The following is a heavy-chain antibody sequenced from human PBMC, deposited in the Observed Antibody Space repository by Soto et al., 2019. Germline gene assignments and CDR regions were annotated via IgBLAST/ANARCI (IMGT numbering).Heavy chain of an antibody. D-gene: IGHD6-19*01. Sequence: SQTLSLTCAISGDSVSSNSAAWNWIRQSPSRGLEWLGRTYYRSKWYNDYAVSVKSRITINPDTSKNQFSLQLNSVTPEDTAVYYCARDRGSSGWYPQNWFDPWGQGTLVTAPQ. CDR2: TYYRSKWYN. CDR1: GDSVSSNSAA. J-gene: IGHJ5*02. CDR3: ARDRGSSGWYPQNWFDP. V-gene: IGHV6-1*01.